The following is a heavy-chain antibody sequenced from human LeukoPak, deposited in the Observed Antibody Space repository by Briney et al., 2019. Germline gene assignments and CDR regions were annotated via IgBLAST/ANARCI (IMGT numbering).Heavy chain of an antibody. CDR3: ARVFSYDILTGYFGWRGKYYFDY. CDR2: ISAYNGNT. J-gene: IGHJ4*02. D-gene: IGHD3-9*01. Sequence: ASVKVSCNASGYTFTSYGISWVRQAPGQGLEWMGWISAYNGNTNYAQKLQGRVTMTTDTSTSTAYMELRSLRSDDTAVYYCARVFSYDILTGYFGWRGKYYFDYWGQGTLVTVSS. V-gene: IGHV1-18*01. CDR1: GYTFTSYG.